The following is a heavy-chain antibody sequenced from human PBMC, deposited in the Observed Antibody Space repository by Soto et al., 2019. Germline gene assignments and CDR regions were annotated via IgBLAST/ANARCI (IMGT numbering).Heavy chain of an antibody. D-gene: IGHD6-6*01. CDR2: INHSGST. V-gene: IGHV4-34*01. J-gene: IGHJ4*02. CDR3: ARTFWRRWKSQLAY. CDR1: DGSFSGYY. Sequence: ASETLSLTCAVDDGSFSGYYWSWIRQPPGKGLEWIGEINHSGSTNYNPSLKSRVTISVDTSKNQFSLKLSSVTAADTAVYYCARTFWRRWKSQLAYWGQGTLVTVSS.